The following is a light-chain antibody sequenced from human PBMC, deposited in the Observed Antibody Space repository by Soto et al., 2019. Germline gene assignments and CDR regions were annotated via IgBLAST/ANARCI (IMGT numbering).Light chain of an antibody. J-gene: IGLJ1*01. CDR3: SSYAGSNNVEV. CDR2: EVC. CDR1: SSDVGGYNY. V-gene: IGLV2-8*01. Sequence: QSALTQPPSASGSPGQSVTISCTGTSSDVGGYNYVSWYQQHPGKAPKLMIYEVCKRPSGVPDRFSGSKSGNTASLTVSGLQAEDEADYYCSSYAGSNNVEVFGTGTKLTVL.